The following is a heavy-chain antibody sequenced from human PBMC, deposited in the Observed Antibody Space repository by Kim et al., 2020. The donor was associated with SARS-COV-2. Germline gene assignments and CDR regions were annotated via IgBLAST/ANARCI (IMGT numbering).Heavy chain of an antibody. Sequence: GGSLRLSCAASGFTFSSYSMNWVRQAPGKGLEWVSSISSSSSYIYYADSVKGRFTISRDNAKNSLYLQMNSLRAEDTAVYYSASANWGPGVVARYYGMDVWGQGTTVTVSS. CDR3: ASANWGPGVVARYYGMDV. CDR1: GFTFSSYS. D-gene: IGHD7-27*01. V-gene: IGHV3-21*01. J-gene: IGHJ6*02. CDR2: ISSSSSYI.